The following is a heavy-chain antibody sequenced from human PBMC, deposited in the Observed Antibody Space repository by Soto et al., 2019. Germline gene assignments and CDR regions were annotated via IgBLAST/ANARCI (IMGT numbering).Heavy chain of an antibody. CDR2: IWYDGSNK. V-gene: IGHV3-33*01. CDR3: ARELFLWFGELSFSLGV. Sequence: PGGSLRLSCAASGFTFSSYGMHWVRQAPGKGLEWVAVIWYDGSNKYYAGSVKGRFTISRDNSQNTLYLQMNSQRAEDTAVYYCARELFLWFGELSFSLGVWGQGTLVPVSS. J-gene: IGHJ4*02. CDR1: GFTFSSYG. D-gene: IGHD3-10*01.